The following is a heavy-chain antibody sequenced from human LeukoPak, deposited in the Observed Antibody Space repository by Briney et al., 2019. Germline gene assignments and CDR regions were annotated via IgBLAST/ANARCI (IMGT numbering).Heavy chain of an antibody. D-gene: IGHD5-12*01. Sequence: PSETLSLTCTVSGGSITPHYWSWIRQPAGKGLEWIGRVYASGNTKYNPSLKSRVTMSVDTSKSQVSLNMTSATAADTAVYFCARGNRGYETFDYWGQGALVTVSS. CDR2: VYASGNT. J-gene: IGHJ4*02. CDR3: ARGNRGYETFDY. CDR1: GGSITPHY. V-gene: IGHV4-4*07.